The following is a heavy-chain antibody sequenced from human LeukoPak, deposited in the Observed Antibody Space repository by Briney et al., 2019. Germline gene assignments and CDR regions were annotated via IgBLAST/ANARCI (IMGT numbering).Heavy chain of an antibody. CDR3: AREASRYCSSTSCYSRVTGATPDHFDY. D-gene: IGHD2-2*01. CDR2: ISGSGGST. J-gene: IGHJ4*02. V-gene: IGHV3-23*01. Sequence: GGSLRLSCAASGFTFSDYWMTWVRQAPGKGLEWVSAISGSGGSTYYADSVKGRFTISRDNSKNTLYLQMNSLRAEDTAVYYCAREASRYCSSTSCYSRVTGATPDHFDYWGQGTLVTVSS. CDR1: GFTFSDYW.